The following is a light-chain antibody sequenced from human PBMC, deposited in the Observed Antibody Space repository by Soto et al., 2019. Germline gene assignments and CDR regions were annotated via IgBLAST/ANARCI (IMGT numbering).Light chain of an antibody. CDR2: AAS. J-gene: IGKJ1*01. CDR1: QSISTN. Sequence: DIQMTQSPSSLSASVGDRVTITCRASQSISTNLNWFQQKPGKAPKLLIYAASSLQSGVPSRFSGSGSGTDFTLTISSLQPEDFAVYYCQQYNNWPRTFGQGTKVDIK. CDR3: QQYNNWPRT. V-gene: IGKV1-39*01.